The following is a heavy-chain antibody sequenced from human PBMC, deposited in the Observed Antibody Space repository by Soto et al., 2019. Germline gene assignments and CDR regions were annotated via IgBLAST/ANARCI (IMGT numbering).Heavy chain of an antibody. Sequence: SVKVSCKASGFTFTSSAMQWVRQARGQRLEWIGWIVVGSGNTNYAQKFQERVTITRDMSTSTAYMELSSLRSEDTAVYYCAAAHYDFWSGYYSPFDYWGQGTLVTVSS. V-gene: IGHV1-58*02. CDR1: GFTFTSSA. CDR2: IVVGSGNT. D-gene: IGHD3-3*01. J-gene: IGHJ4*02. CDR3: AAAHYDFWSGYYSPFDY.